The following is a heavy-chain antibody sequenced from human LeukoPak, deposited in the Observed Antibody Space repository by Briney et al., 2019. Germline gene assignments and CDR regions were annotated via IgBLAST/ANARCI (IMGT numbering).Heavy chain of an antibody. CDR3: ARFAPSYYDSSGYYTDDAFDI. J-gene: IGHJ3*02. CDR2: INHSGST. CDR1: GGSFSGYY. D-gene: IGHD3-22*01. Sequence: SETLSLTCAVYGGSFSGYYWSWIRQPPGKGLEWIGEINHSGSTNYNPSLKSRVTISVDTSKNQFSLKLSFVTAADTAVYYCARFAPSYYDSSGYYTDDAFDIWGQGTMVTVSS. V-gene: IGHV4-34*01.